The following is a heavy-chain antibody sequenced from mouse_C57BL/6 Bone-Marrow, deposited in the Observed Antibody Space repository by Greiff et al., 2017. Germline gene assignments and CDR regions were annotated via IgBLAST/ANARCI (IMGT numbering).Heavy chain of an antibody. V-gene: IGHV5-6*01. CDR1: GFTFSSYG. CDR3: ARQGLYCSGYDFDY. J-gene: IGHJ2*01. D-gene: IGHD1-1*01. Sequence: EVHLVESGGDLVKPGGSLKLSCAASGFTFSSYGMSWVRQTPDQRLEWVATISSGGSYTYYPDSVKGRFTISRDNAKNTLYLQMSSLKSVDTAMYYCARQGLYCSGYDFDYWGQGTTLTVSS. CDR2: ISSGGSYT.